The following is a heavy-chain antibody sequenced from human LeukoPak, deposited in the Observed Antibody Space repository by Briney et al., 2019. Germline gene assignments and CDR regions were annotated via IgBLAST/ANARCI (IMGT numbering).Heavy chain of an antibody. Sequence: GGSLRLSCAASGFSFSSFAMSWVRQAPGKGLEWVSAISGGGGSTYYGDSVKGRFTISRDNSKNTLYLQMNSLRADDTAVYYCARRAYYYDSRRGYFDYWGQGTLVTVSS. CDR1: GFSFSSFA. J-gene: IGHJ4*02. V-gene: IGHV3-23*01. CDR2: ISGGGGST. CDR3: ARRAYYYDSRRGYFDY. D-gene: IGHD3-22*01.